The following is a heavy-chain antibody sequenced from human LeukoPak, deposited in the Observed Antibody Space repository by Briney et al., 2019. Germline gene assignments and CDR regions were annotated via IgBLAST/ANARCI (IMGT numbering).Heavy chain of an antibody. J-gene: IGHJ4*02. Sequence: AAVTVSRTGSGYTFTRYGIRWVRPAPGQGRAWMGWISAYNDNTNYAQKLQGSVTMTTDTSTSTAYMELRSLRSDDTAVYYGARGSRFPYYDDSSGYYRYWGQGTLVTVSS. V-gene: IGHV1-18*01. CDR1: GYTFTRYG. CDR3: ARGSRFPYYDDSSGYYRY. D-gene: IGHD3-22*01. CDR2: ISAYNDNT.